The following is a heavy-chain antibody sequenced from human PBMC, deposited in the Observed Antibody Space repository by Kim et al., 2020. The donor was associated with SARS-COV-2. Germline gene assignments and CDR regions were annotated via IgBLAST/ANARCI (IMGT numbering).Heavy chain of an antibody. V-gene: IGHV6-1*01. CDR1: GDSVSSNTAA. Sequence: SQTLSLTCAISGDSVSSNTAAWNWIRQSPSRGLEWLGRTYYRSKWYTDYAVSAKSRININPDTAKNQFSLHLNSVTPEDTAVYYCASGWGFADWGQGTLVTVSS. D-gene: IGHD7-27*01. CDR3: ASGWGFAD. CDR2: TYYRSKWYT. J-gene: IGHJ4*02.